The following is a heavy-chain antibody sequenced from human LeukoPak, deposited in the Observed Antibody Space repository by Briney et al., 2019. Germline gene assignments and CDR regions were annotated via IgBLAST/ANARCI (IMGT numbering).Heavy chain of an antibody. CDR2: IYSGGST. Sequence: GGSLRLSCAASGFTVSSNYMSWVRQAPGKGLEWVSVIYSGGSTFYADSVKGRFTISRDNSKNTLYLQMNSLRAEDTAVYYCARDRSAYLLYFQHWGQGTLVTVSS. D-gene: IGHD5-18*01. CDR1: GFTVSSNY. J-gene: IGHJ1*01. CDR3: ARDRSAYLLYFQH. V-gene: IGHV3-66*01.